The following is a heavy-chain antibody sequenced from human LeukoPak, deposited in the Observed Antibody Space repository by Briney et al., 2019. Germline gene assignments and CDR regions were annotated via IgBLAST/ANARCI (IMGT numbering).Heavy chain of an antibody. J-gene: IGHJ6*03. D-gene: IGHD1-20*01. V-gene: IGHV3-23*01. CDR3: AKAPADNWNYYYYMDV. CDR2: ISGSGDRT. Sequence: AGGSLRLSCAASGFTFSSYAMSWVRQAPGKGLEWVPAISGSGDRTNYADSVKGRITISRDNSKNTLYVQMNSLRVEDTAVYYCAKAPADNWNYYYYMDVWGKGTTVTVSS. CDR1: GFTFSSYA.